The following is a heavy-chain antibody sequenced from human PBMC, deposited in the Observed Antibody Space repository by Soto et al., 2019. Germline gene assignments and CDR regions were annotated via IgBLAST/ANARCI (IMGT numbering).Heavy chain of an antibody. CDR2: ITDSGGST. CDR1: GLNFSSCA. Sequence: GGSMRLSCSAYGLNFSSCALGLVRKAQGKGLEWASDITDSGGSTYYADSVKGRFPISSDNSKSTLYLQMNSLRAEDTALYYCAKGRSYYYYYGVDVWGQGTTVTVSS. CDR3: AKGRSYYYYYGVDV. V-gene: IGHV3-23*01. J-gene: IGHJ6*02.